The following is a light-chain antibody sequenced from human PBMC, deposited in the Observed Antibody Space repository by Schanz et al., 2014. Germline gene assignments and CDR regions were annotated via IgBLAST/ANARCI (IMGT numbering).Light chain of an antibody. J-gene: IGLJ2*01. Sequence: QSALTQPRSVSGSPGQSVTISCSGAITNIGAYNYVSWYQQHPGKAPKLIIYDVKKRPSGVPDRFSGSKSGNTASLTISGLQAEDEADYYCCSYAGSYTEVFGGGTKLTVL. CDR3: CSYAGSYTEV. V-gene: IGLV2-11*01. CDR2: DVK. CDR1: ITNIGAYNY.